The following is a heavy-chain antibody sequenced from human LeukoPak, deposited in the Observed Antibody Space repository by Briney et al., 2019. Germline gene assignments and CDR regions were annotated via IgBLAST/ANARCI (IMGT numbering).Heavy chain of an antibody. CDR3: VRDEWLEQLAYSFVC. D-gene: IGHD1-1*01. V-gene: IGHV3-30*19. J-gene: IGHJ4*02. Sequence: GGSLRLSCAASGFTISRFGMHWVRQAPGKGLEWVAAISHTGHHKYYADSVRGRFTISRDNSNNTLYLQMNSLRPEDTALYYCVRDEWLEQLAYSFVCWGQGTPVTVSS. CDR2: ISHTGHHK. CDR1: GFTISRFG.